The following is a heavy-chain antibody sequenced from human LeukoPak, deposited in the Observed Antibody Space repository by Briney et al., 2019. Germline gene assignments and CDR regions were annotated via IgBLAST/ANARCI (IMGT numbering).Heavy chain of an antibody. D-gene: IGHD1/OR15-1a*01. CDR2: INHSGST. V-gene: IGHV4-34*01. J-gene: IGHJ4*02. CDR1: GGSFSGYY. CDR3: ARRRRNWNTEFHFDY. Sequence: SETLSLTCAVYGGSFSGYYWSWIRQPPGKGLEWIGEINHSGSTNYNPSLKSRVTISVDTSKNQFSLKLSSVTAADTAVYYCARRRRNWNTEFHFDYWGQGTLVTVSS.